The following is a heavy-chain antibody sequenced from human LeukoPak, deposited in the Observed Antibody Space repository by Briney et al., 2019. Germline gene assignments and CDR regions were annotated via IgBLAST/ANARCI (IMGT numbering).Heavy chain of an antibody. Sequence: GGSLRLSCAASGFTFSSFEMHWVRQAPGKGLEWVSSISSSSSYIYYADSVKGRFTISRDNAKNSLYLQMNSLRADDTAVYYCARDVQVATIYPLDYWGQGTLVTVSS. CDR2: ISSSSSYI. D-gene: IGHD5-12*01. J-gene: IGHJ4*02. CDR3: ARDVQVATIYPLDY. V-gene: IGHV3-21*01. CDR1: GFTFSSFE.